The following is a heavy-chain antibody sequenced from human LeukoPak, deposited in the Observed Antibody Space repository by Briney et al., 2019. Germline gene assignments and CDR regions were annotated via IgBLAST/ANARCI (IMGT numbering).Heavy chain of an antibody. V-gene: IGHV3-74*01. CDR1: GFTFSSHW. CDR3: VRGALRDCSYASCTRGNWFDP. D-gene: IGHD2-2*01. CDR2: INADGSAT. J-gene: IGHJ5*02. Sequence: GGSLRLSCAASGFTFSSHWMHWVRQAPEKGLVGVSHINADGSATYYAASVKGRFTISRDNARNTLYLQMHSLTAEDTGVYYCVRGALRDCSYASCTRGNWFDPWGQGTVVTVSS.